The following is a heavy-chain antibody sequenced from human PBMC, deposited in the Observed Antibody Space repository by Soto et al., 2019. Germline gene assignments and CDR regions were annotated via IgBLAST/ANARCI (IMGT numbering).Heavy chain of an antibody. CDR1: GYSLDATGVG. V-gene: IGHV2-5*02. Sequence: QITLNESDPTLVKPTQTLTLTCAFSGYSLDATGVGVGCIRQPPGKALEWLALLYWDDDKRYNASLKTRLTITTDTTKNEVVLTMTNMDSEDKATYYCAHGFYTYAAYFDDWGQGTLVTVSS. J-gene: IGHJ4*02. CDR3: AHGFYTYAAYFDD. CDR2: LYWDDDK. D-gene: IGHD3-16*01.